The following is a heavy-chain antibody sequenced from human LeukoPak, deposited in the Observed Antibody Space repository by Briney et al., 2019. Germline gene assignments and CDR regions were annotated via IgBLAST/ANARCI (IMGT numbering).Heavy chain of an antibody. CDR2: FTGGDGSA. J-gene: IGHJ4*02. Sequence: GGSLRLSCAASGFTFRNSAMSWVRQAPGKGLEWVSTFTGGDGSAYYADSVKGRFTISRDNSKNTLYLQMNSLRAGDTALYYCAKEGFDYWGQGTLVTVSS. CDR3: AKEGFDY. CDR1: GFTFRNSA. V-gene: IGHV3-23*01.